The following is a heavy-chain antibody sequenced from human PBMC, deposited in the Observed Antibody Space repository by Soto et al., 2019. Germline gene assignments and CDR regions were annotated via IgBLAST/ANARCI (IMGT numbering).Heavy chain of an antibody. CDR1: GYTFTSYY. Sequence: ASVKVSCKASGYTFTSYYIHWVRQAPGQGLEWMGVINPSGGSTTYAQRFQGRVTMTRDTSTRTIYMQLSSLSSGDTAVYYCARTSLDYICDFWGQGTLVTVSS. CDR2: INPSGGST. J-gene: IGHJ4*02. V-gene: IGHV1-46*01. D-gene: IGHD4-4*01. CDR3: ARTSLDYICDF.